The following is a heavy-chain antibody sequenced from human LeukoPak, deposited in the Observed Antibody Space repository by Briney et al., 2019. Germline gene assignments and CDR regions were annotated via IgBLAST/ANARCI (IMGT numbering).Heavy chain of an antibody. CDR3: VRDYGSGSDIGY. CDR1: GGSFRGYY. CDR2: INHSGST. V-gene: IGHV4-34*01. D-gene: IGHD3-10*01. J-gene: IGHJ4*02. Sequence: SETLSLTCAVYGGSFRGYYWSWIRQPPGKGLEWIGEINHSGSTKYNPSLKSRVTISVDTSKNQFSLKLSSVTAADTAVYYCVRDYGSGSDIGYWGKGSLVTVSS.